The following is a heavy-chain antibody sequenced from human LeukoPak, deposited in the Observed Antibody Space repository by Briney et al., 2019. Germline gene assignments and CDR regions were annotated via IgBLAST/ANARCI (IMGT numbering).Heavy chain of an antibody. V-gene: IGHV3-48*02. CDR2: ISSGSNII. J-gene: IGHJ4*02. CDR3: ASDRIY. CDR1: GFTFSSYS. D-gene: IGHD2/OR15-2a*01. Sequence: GSLRLSCAASGFTFSSYSMNWVRQAPGKGLEWVSYISSGSNIIYYADSVKGRFTIPRDNAKNSLYLQMNSLRDEDTAVYYCASDRIYWGQGTLVTVSS.